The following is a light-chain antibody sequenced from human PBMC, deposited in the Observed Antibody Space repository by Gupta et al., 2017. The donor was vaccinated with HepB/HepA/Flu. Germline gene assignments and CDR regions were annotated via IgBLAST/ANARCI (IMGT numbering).Light chain of an antibody. Sequence: QSALTQPASVSGSPGQSITISCTRTSNEVGRYNLVPWYQHHPGKAPKLLIYEVTKRPSGVSNRLSGSKSGNTASLTISGLQADDEADYYCCSYGGESVFYVFGTGTKVTVL. CDR3: CSYGGESVFYV. V-gene: IGLV2-23*02. CDR2: EVT. CDR1: SNEVGRYNL. J-gene: IGLJ1*01.